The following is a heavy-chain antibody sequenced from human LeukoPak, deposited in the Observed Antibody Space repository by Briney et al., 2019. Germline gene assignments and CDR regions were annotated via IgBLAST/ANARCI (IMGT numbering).Heavy chain of an antibody. V-gene: IGHV4-31*03. CDR1: GGSIGNDGYY. CDR2: IYYSGAA. Sequence: PSQTLSLTCTVSGGSIGNDGYYWNWLRQHSGRGLEWIAFIYYSGAASYNPSLKSRVTISVDTSTNQFSLKLTSVTAADTAVYFCARGRYYGFSGDSWGQGTLVTVSS. D-gene: IGHD3-10*01. J-gene: IGHJ4*02. CDR3: ARGRYYGFSGDS.